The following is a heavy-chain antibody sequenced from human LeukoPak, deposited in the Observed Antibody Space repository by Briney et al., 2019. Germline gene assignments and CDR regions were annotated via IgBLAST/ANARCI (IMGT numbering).Heavy chain of an antibody. CDR1: GFTLRSYW. D-gene: IGHD6-19*01. CDR2: ISSDGITT. J-gene: IGHJ4*02. CDR3: ARDPDRSGWSTFEY. V-gene: IGHV3-74*01. Sequence: PGRSLRLSCAASGFTLRSYWMQWVRQAPGKGLVWVSRISSDGITTTYADSVKGRFTISRDNAKNTLYLQMNSLRAEDTALYFCARDPDRSGWSTFEYWGQGTLVTVSS.